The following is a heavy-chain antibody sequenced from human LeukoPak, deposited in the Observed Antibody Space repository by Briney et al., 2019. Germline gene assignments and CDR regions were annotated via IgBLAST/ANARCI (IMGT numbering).Heavy chain of an antibody. V-gene: IGHV3-74*01. CDR3: ARDKDQDGMDV. CDR2: INSDGSST. CDR1: GFTFSSYW. Sequence: PGGSLRLSCAASGFTFSSYWMRWVRQAPGKGLVWVSRINSDGSSTSYADSVKGRFTISRDNAKNTLYLQMNSLRAEDTAVYYCARDKDQDGMDVWGQGTTVTVSS. J-gene: IGHJ6*02. D-gene: IGHD2-15*01.